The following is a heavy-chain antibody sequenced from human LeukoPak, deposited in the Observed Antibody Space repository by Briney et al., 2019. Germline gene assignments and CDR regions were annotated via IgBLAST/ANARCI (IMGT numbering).Heavy chain of an antibody. CDR1: GFTFSSYW. V-gene: IGHV3-74*01. J-gene: IGHJ4*02. CDR2: ISIDGTTT. D-gene: IGHD4-17*01. Sequence: QPGGSLRLSCAASGFTFSSYWMHWVRQAPGKGLVWVSRISIDGTTTGYADSVKGRFTISRDSAKNTLYLQMNSLRAEDTAVYYCTRDRTTVTLFDSWGQGTLVTVSS. CDR3: TRDRTTVTLFDS.